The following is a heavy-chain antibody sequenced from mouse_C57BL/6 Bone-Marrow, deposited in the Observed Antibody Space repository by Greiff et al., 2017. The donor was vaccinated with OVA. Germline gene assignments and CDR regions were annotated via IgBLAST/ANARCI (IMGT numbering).Heavy chain of an antibody. D-gene: IGHD2-3*01. V-gene: IGHV1-69*01. Sequence: VQLQQPGAELVMPGASVKLSCKASGYTFTSYWMHWVKQRPGQGLEWIGEIDPSDSYTNYNQKFKGKSTLTVDKSSSTAYMQLSSLTSEGSAVYYCAREGNYDGPYYYAMDYWGQGTSVTVSS. CDR3: AREGNYDGPYYYAMDY. CDR1: GYTFTSYW. CDR2: IDPSDSYT. J-gene: IGHJ4*01.